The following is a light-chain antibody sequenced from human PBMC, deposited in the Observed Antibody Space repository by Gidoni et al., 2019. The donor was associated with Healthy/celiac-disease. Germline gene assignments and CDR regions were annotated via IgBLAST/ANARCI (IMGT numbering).Light chain of an antibody. CDR2: GAS. Sequence: DIVLTQSPGTLSLSPGERATLSCRASQSVSSSYLAWYQQKPGQATRLLIYGASSRATGIPDRFRGSGSGTDFTLTISRLEHEDLAVYYCQQYGSSPRTFGQGTKVEIK. J-gene: IGKJ1*01. V-gene: IGKV3-20*01. CDR3: QQYGSSPRT. CDR1: QSVSSSY.